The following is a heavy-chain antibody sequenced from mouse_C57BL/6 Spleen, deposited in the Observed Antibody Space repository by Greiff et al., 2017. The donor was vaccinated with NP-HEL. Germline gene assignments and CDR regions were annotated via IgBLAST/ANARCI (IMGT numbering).Heavy chain of an antibody. J-gene: IGHJ3*01. CDR2: INPNNGGT. Sequence: EVQLQQSGPELVKPGASVKISCKASGYTFTDYYMNWVKQSHGKSLEWIGDINPNNGGTSYNQKFKGKATLTVDKSSSTAYMELRSLTSEDSAVYYCARSLYGSSAYWGQGTLVTVSA. D-gene: IGHD1-1*01. CDR3: ARSLYGSSAY. V-gene: IGHV1-26*01. CDR1: GYTFTDYY.